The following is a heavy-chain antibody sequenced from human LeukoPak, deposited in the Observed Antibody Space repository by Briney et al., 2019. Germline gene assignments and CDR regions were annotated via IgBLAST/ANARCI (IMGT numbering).Heavy chain of an antibody. D-gene: IGHD3-10*01. CDR1: GYTFTSYG. CDR2: ISAYNGNT. V-gene: IGHV1-18*04. J-gene: IGHJ3*02. Sequence: ASVKVSCKASGYTFTSYGISWVRQAPGQGLEWMGWISAYNGNTNYAQKLQGRVTMTTDTSTSTAFMELRSLGSDDTAVYYCARVRSMITMVRGVPNDAFDIWGQGTMVTVSS. CDR3: ARVRSMITMVRGVPNDAFDI.